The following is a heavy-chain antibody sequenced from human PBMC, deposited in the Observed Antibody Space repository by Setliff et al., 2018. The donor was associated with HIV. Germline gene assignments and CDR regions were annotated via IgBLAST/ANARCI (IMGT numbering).Heavy chain of an antibody. D-gene: IGHD2-15*01. CDR1: GFTFSSYG. CDR2: IIQDGSDK. V-gene: IGHV3-7*01. Sequence: PGGSLRLSCAASGFTFSSYGMHWVRQAPGEGLEWVAKIIQDGSDKYYVDSVKGRFTISRDNAKNSLYLQMNSLRADDTAVYYCARDFCGSSCSSGYGYFDHWGQGTLVTVSS. J-gene: IGHJ4*02. CDR3: ARDFCGSSCSSGYGYFDH.